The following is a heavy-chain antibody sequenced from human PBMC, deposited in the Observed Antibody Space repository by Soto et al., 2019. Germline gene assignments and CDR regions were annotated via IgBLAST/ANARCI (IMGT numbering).Heavy chain of an antibody. CDR3: ARASYDSSTYYLDY. V-gene: IGHV4-34*01. CDR2: INHSGST. Sequence: PSETLSLTCAVYGGSFSGYYWSWIRQPPGKGLEWIGEINHSGSTNYNPSLKSRVTISVDTSNNQFSLKLSSVTAADTAVYYCARASYDSSTYYLDYWGQGTLVTVSS. CDR1: GGSFSGYY. J-gene: IGHJ4*02. D-gene: IGHD3-22*01.